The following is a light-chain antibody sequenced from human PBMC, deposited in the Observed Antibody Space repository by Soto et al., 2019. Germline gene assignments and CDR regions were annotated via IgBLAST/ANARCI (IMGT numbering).Light chain of an antibody. J-gene: IGLJ2*01. Sequence: QSVLTQPPSASGSPGQSVTISCTGTSSDVGGYNYVSWYQQHPGKAPKLIIYEVSKRPSGVPERFSGSKSGNTASLTVSGLQAEDEADYYCSAYAGSYIAVVFGGGTKLTVL. V-gene: IGLV2-8*01. CDR3: SAYAGSYIAVV. CDR2: EVS. CDR1: SSDVGGYNY.